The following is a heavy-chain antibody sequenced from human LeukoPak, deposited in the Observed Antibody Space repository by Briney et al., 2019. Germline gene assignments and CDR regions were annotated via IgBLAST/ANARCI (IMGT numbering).Heavy chain of an antibody. CDR2: IRSKAYGGTT. D-gene: IGHD3-10*01. J-gene: IGHJ3*02. CDR3: TRDLLTDYYGSGNAFDI. Sequence: PGGSLRLSCTASGFTFGDYAMSWVRQAPGKGLEWVGFIRSKAYGGTTEYAASVKGRFTISRDDSKSIAYLQMNSLKTEDTAVYYCTRDLLTDYYGSGNAFDIWGQGTMVTVSS. V-gene: IGHV3-49*04. CDR1: GFTFGDYA.